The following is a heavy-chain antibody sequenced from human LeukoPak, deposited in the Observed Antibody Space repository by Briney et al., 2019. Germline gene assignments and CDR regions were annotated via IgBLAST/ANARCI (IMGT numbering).Heavy chain of an antibody. CDR2: IKEDGSEK. V-gene: IGHV3-7*01. J-gene: IGHJ4*02. CDR1: GFTFSNYW. Sequence: GGSLRLSCVASGFTFSNYWMSWVRQAPGKGLEWVANIKEDGSEKYYVDSVKGRFTISRDNAKNSLYLQMNSLRAEDTAVYYCVKTSGSYFFSGLEYWGQGTLVTVSS. CDR3: VKTSGSYFFSGLEY. D-gene: IGHD3-10*01.